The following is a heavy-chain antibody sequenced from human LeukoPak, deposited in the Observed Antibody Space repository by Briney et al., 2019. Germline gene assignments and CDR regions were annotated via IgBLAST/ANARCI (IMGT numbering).Heavy chain of an antibody. D-gene: IGHD3-16*01. CDR3: AREGSSGRVAEAFDY. V-gene: IGHV4-61*02. Sequence: SETLSLTCTVSGGSISSGSYYWSWIRQPAGKGLEWIGRIYTSGSTNYNPSLKSRVTISVDTSKNQFSLKLSSVTAADTAVYYCAREGSSGRVAEAFDYWGQGTLVTVSS. CDR2: IYTSGST. J-gene: IGHJ4*02. CDR1: GGSISSGSYY.